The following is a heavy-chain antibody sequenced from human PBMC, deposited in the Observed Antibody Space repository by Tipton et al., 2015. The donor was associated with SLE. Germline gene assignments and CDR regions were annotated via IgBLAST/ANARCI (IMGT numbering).Heavy chain of an antibody. D-gene: IGHD5-12*01. Sequence: TLSLTCTVSGGSMSGYHWSWIRQTPGKGLEWIGNIFPSGNTDHNPSLKSRTTISADTSKNQFSLNLSSVTAADTAVYYCARSLESAYGPFDYWGQGTLVTVSS. CDR2: IFPSGNT. J-gene: IGHJ4*02. CDR1: GGSMSGYH. V-gene: IGHV4-59*01. CDR3: ARSLESAYGPFDY.